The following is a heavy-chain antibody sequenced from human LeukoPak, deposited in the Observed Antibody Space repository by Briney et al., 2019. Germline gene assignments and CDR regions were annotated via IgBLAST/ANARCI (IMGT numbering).Heavy chain of an antibody. CDR1: GFTFSSYW. Sequence: PGGSLRLSCAASGFTFSSYWMNWARQAPGKGLEWVASINHNGNVNYYVDSVKGRFTISRDNAKNSLYLQMSNLRAEDTAVYYCAKSGCSSTSCYGLFSGWFDPWGQGTLVTVSS. CDR3: AKSGCSSTSCYGLFSGWFDP. CDR2: INHNGNVN. D-gene: IGHD2-2*01. V-gene: IGHV3-7*03. J-gene: IGHJ5*02.